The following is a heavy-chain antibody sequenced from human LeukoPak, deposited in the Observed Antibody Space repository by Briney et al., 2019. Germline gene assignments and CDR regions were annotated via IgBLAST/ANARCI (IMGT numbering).Heavy chain of an antibody. J-gene: IGHJ6*03. CDR3: ARATMVRGVFYYYYYMDV. Sequence: SVKVSCKASGGTFSSYAISWVRQAPGQGLEWMGGIIPIFGTANYAQKFQGRVTITADESTSTAYMELSSLRSEDTAVYYCARATMVRGVFYYYYYMDVWGKGTTVTVSS. CDR2: IIPIFGTA. CDR1: GGTFSSYA. D-gene: IGHD3-10*01. V-gene: IGHV1-69*13.